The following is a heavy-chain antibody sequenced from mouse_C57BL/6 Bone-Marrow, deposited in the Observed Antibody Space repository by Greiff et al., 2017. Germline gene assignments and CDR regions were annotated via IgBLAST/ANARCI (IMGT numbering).Heavy chain of an antibody. J-gene: IGHJ2*01. CDR3: AHYYNVSNPYYFDY. CDR1: GYSITSGSY. CDR2: ISYDGSN. V-gene: IGHV3-6*01. Sequence: DVQLQESGPGLVKPSQSLSLTCSVTGYSITSGSYWNWIRQFPGNKLEWMGYISYDGSNNYNPSLKNRISITRNTSKNQFFLKLNSVTTEDTATYYCAHYYNVSNPYYFDYWGQGTTLTVSS. D-gene: IGHD1-1*01.